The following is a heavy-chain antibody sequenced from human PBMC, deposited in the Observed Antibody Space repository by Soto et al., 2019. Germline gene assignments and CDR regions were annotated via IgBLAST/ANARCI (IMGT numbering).Heavy chain of an antibody. D-gene: IGHD6-25*01. CDR3: ARDGPPLARDQRLTRATLKYGMDV. CDR2: IIPIFGTA. J-gene: IGHJ6*02. CDR1: EGTFSSDA. V-gene: IGHV1-69*13. Sequence: SVKVSCKASEGTFSSDAISWGRQATGQGLEWMGGIIPIFGTANYAQKFQGRVTITADESTSTAYMELSSLRSEDTAVYYCARDGPPLARDQRLTRATLKYGMDVWGQGTTVTVSS.